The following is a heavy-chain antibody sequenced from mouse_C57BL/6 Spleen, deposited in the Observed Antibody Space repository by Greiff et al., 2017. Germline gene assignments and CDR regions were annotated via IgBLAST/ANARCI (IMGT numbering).Heavy chain of an antibody. J-gene: IGHJ1*03. CDR2: INPNNGGT. Sequence: EVKLVESGPELVKPGASVKIPCKASGYTFTDYNMDWVKQSHGKSLEWIGDINPNNGGTIYNQKFKGKATLTVDKSSSTAYMELRSLTSEDTAVYYCARPGRAEYFDVWGTGTTVTVSS. CDR1: GYTFTDYN. V-gene: IGHV1-18*01. D-gene: IGHD4-1*01. CDR3: ARPGRAEYFDV.